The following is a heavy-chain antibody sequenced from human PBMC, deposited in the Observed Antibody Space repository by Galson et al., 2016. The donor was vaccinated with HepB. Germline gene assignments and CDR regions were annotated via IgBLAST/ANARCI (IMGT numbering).Heavy chain of an antibody. CDR3: AGDKGRGGASFDY. V-gene: IGHV1-2*02. J-gene: IGHJ4*02. Sequence: SVKVSCKASGFMFTDYYIHWVRQAPGQGLEWIGWISPDTGGANFAQRFKDRVIMTRDTSISSVYMELTRLESDDTAFYYCAGDKGRGGASFDYWGQGALVTVSS. D-gene: IGHD1-26*01. CDR2: ISPDTGGA. CDR1: GFMFTDYY.